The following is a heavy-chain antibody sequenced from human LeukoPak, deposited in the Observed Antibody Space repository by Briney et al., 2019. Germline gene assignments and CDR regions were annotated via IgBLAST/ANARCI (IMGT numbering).Heavy chain of an antibody. V-gene: IGHV3-23*01. CDR2: MKGTGET. Sequence: GGSLRLSCAASGLSFSSFAMSWVHQAPARGLEWLSSMKGTGETIYADSVRGRCTLFRDGSRNTVYLQLNNLRVEDTAVYYCARASWVSTADAVRWGQGTVVTVSS. CDR1: GLSFSSFA. CDR3: ARASWVSTADAVR. J-gene: IGHJ1*01. D-gene: IGHD3-16*01.